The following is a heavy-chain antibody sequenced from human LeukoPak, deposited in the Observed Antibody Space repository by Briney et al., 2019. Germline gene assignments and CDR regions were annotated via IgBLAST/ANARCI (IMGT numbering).Heavy chain of an antibody. CDR3: ARGAAAGALIDY. CDR2: ISGGGGVT. D-gene: IGHD6-13*01. V-gene: IGHV3-23*01. Sequence: GGSLRLSCAASGFTFSSYAMSWVRQAPGKGLEWVSSISGGGGVTYYADSVKGRFTISRDNSKNTLYLQMNSLRAEDTAVYYCARGAAAGALIDYWGQGTLVTVSS. J-gene: IGHJ4*02. CDR1: GFTFSSYA.